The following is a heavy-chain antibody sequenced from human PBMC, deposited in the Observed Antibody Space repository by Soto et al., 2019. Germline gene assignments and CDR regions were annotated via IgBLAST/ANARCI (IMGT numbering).Heavy chain of an antibody. V-gene: IGHV1-69*13. CDR1: GGTFSSYA. Sequence: SVKVSCKASGGTFSSYAISWVRQAPGQGLEWMGGIIPIFGTANYAQKFQGRVTITADESTSTAYMEMSSLISEDTAVYYCARKGVGATGYYYGMDVWGQGTTVTVSS. CDR3: ARKGVGATGYYYGMDV. D-gene: IGHD1-26*01. CDR2: IIPIFGTA. J-gene: IGHJ6*02.